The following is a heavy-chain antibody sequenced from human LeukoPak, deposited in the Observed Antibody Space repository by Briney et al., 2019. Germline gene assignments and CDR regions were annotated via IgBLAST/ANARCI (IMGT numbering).Heavy chain of an antibody. CDR3: ARVAPPLDDYIRGSFPYYFDY. CDR2: ISNSDYST. V-gene: IGHV3-23*01. CDR1: GFTFSSYA. Sequence: GGSLRLSCAASGFTFSSYAMSWVRQAPGKGLEWVSTISNSDYSTYYADSVKGRFTISRDNSKNTLYLHMSSLRVEDTAVFYCARVAPPLDDYIRGSFPYYFDYWGQGTPVTVSS. J-gene: IGHJ4*02. D-gene: IGHD3-16*01.